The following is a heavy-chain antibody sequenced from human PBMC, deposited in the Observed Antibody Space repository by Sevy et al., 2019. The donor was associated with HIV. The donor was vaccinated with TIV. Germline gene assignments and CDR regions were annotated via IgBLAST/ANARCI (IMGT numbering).Heavy chain of an antibody. D-gene: IGHD1-26*01. J-gene: IGHJ4*02. CDR1: GLTFYSYA. CDR2: VGGSGAST. Sequence: GGSLRLSCVASGLTFYSYAMSWVRQAPGKGLEWVSGVGGSGASTFYADSVKGRLTISREKSKNTLHLQMNSLRAEDTAVYYRVKVKWGVGATGGDFDSWGQGALVTVSS. V-gene: IGHV3-23*01. CDR3: VKVKWGVGATGGDFDS.